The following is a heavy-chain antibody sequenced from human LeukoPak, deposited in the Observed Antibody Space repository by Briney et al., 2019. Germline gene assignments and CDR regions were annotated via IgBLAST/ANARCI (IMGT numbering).Heavy chain of an antibody. D-gene: IGHD6-19*01. CDR2: IYYSGST. CDR3: ARRLGTGWYYDY. V-gene: IGHV4-59*01. Sequence: SETPSLTCTVSGGSISTYYWTWIRQPPGKGLEWIGYIYYSGSTNYNPSLQSRVTISVDTSKNQFSLKLSSVTAADTAVYYCARRLGTGWYYDYWGQGTLVTVSS. CDR1: GGSISTYY. J-gene: IGHJ4*02.